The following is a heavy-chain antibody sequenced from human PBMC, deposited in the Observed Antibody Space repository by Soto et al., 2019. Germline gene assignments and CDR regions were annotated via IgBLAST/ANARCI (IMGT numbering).Heavy chain of an antibody. D-gene: IGHD2-8*02. CDR2: INSDGTNT. J-gene: IGHJ3*02. V-gene: IGHV3-74*01. Sequence: EVQLVESGGGLVQPGGSLRLSCAASGFTLSSFWIHWFRQAPGKGLVWVSRINSDGTNTRYADSVRGRFTISRDNAKNTLYLQMNSLRAEDTAVYYCTRELVAKDAFDIWGQGTMVTVSS. CDR1: GFTLSSFW. CDR3: TRELVAKDAFDI.